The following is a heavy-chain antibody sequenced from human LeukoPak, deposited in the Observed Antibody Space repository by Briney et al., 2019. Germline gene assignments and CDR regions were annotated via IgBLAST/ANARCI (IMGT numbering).Heavy chain of an antibody. CDR2: ISSSSSYI. Sequence: GGSLRLSCAASGFTFSSNWMHWVRQAPGKGLEWVSSISSSSSYIYYADSVKGRFTISRDNAKNSLYLQMNSLRAEDTAVYYCARDLGAGGTYRGKLDYWGQGTLVTVSS. CDR3: ARDLGAGGTYRGKLDY. J-gene: IGHJ4*02. CDR1: GFTFSSNW. D-gene: IGHD1-26*01. V-gene: IGHV3-21*01.